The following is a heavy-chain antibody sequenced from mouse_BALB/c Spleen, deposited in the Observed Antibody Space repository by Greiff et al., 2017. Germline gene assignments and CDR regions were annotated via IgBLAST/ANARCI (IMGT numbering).Heavy chain of an antibody. CDR2: IWGDGST. D-gene: IGHD2-14*01. Sequence: VQLQESGPGLVAPSQSLSITCTVSGFSLTSYGVHWVRQPPGKGLEWLGMIWGDGSTDYNSALKSRLSISKDNSKSQVFLKMNSLQTDDTARYYCARYRYDEAYWGQGTLVTVSA. CDR3: ARYRYDEAY. V-gene: IGHV2-6-7*01. CDR1: GFSLTSYG. J-gene: IGHJ3*01.